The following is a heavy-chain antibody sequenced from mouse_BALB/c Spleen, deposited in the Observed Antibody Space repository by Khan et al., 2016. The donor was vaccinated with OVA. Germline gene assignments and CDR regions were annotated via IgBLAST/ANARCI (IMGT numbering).Heavy chain of an antibody. CDR2: INPSTGYT. J-gene: IGHJ2*01. V-gene: IGHV1-7*01. Sequence: QVQLKESGAELAKPGASVKMSCKASGYTFINYWILWVKQRPGQGLEWIGYINPSTGYTEYNQNFKDKATLTADKSSSTAYMQLSSLTSEDSAVYYCSRRGRRWDFGYWGQGTTRTVAS. CDR3: SRRGRRWDFGY. D-gene: IGHD1-1*02. CDR1: GYTFINYW.